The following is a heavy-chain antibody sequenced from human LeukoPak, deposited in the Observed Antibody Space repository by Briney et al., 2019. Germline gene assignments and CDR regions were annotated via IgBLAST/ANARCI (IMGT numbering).Heavy chain of an antibody. CDR3: ARARTSIRFTDSFDI. CDR2: IIPILRSA. CDR1: GVTFSNNS. D-gene: IGHD2-21*01. J-gene: IGHJ3*02. Sequence: ASVKVSCKASGVTFSNNSITWVRQAPGQGLEWLGGIIPILRSASYAQKFRGRLRMTSDESTTTAYMELSSLSSDDTAMYFCARARTSIRFTDSFDIWSQGTLVTVSS. V-gene: IGHV1-69*13.